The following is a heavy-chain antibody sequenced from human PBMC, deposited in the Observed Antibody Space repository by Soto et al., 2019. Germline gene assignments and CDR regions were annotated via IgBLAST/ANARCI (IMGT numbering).Heavy chain of an antibody. CDR3: ARDRSVSAWYYVDY. CDR1: VFTFISYA. Sequence: GGSLRLSCASSVFTFISYAMHWVRQAPGKGLEWVAIISDDGSNKYNADSVKGRFTISRDNSRNTLFLQMNSLRAEDTAVYYCARDRSVSAWYYVDYWGQGTLVTVSS. D-gene: IGHD6-25*01. CDR2: ISDDGSNK. J-gene: IGHJ4*02. V-gene: IGHV3-30-3*01.